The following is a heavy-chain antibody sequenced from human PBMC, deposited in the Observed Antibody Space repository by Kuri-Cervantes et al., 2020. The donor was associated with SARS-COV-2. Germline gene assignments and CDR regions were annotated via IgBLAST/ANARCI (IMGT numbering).Heavy chain of an antibody. CDR1: GGSISSSSYY. D-gene: IGHD2-2*01. CDR2: IYYSGST. V-gene: IGHV4-39*01. Sequence: SETLSLTCTVSGGSISSSSYYWGWIRQPPGKGLEWIGSIYYSGSTYYNPSLKSRVTISVDTSKNQFSLKLSSVTAADTAVYYCARAAHDCSSTSCKLDYWGQGTLVTVSS. CDR3: ARAAHDCSSTSCKLDY. J-gene: IGHJ4*02.